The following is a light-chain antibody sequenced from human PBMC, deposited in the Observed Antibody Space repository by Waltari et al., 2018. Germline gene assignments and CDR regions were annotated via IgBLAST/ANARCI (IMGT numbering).Light chain of an antibody. CDR2: NDN. CDR1: NTKIGGNS. Sequence: QSVLPQPPSVSGTPGQRVTISCSGRNTKIGGNSVNWYQQLPGTAPKLLIYNDNPGPSGVPDRFSASKSGTSASLAITGLQSEDDAYYYCAVWDDSLGGVFGGGTKLTVL. CDR3: AVWDDSLGGV. J-gene: IGLJ3*02. V-gene: IGLV1-44*01.